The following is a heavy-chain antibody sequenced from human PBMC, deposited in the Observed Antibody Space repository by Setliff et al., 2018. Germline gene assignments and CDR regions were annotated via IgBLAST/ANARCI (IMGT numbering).Heavy chain of an antibody. D-gene: IGHD6-13*01. Sequence: PGGSLRLSCTASGFTFGDYAMSWVRQAPGKGLEWVGFIRSKAYGGRTEYAAPVKGRFTISRDDSKSIAYLQMNSLKTEDTAVYYCTRVGRQLVYYYYGMDVWGQGTTVTVSS. CDR2: IRSKAYGGRT. J-gene: IGHJ6*02. CDR3: TRVGRQLVYYYYGMDV. V-gene: IGHV3-49*04. CDR1: GFTFGDYA.